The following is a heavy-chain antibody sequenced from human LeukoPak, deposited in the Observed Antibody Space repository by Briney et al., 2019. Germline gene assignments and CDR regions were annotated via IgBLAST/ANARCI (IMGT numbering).Heavy chain of an antibody. D-gene: IGHD2-21*02. CDR3: ARDGCGGDCYIDY. CDR2: INSDGSNT. CDR1: GFTFSIYW. J-gene: IGHJ4*02. Sequence: PGGSLRLSCTASGFTFSIYWMHWVRQAPGKGLVWVSRINSDGSNTIYADSVKGRFTISRDNSKNTLYLQMSSLRAEDTAVYYCARDGCGGDCYIDYWGQGTLVTVSS. V-gene: IGHV3-74*01.